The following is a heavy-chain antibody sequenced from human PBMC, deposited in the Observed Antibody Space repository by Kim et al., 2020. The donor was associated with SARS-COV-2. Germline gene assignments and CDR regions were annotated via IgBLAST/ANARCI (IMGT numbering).Heavy chain of an antibody. V-gene: IGHV4-39*07. D-gene: IGHD3-9*01. CDR2: IYYSGST. CDR1: GGSISSSSYY. J-gene: IGHJ4*02. CDR3: ATRQRYFRDYFDY. Sequence: SETLSLTCTVSGGSISSSSYYWGWIRQPPGKGLEWIGSIYYSGSTYYNPSLKSRVTISVDTSKNQFSLKLSSVTAADTAVYYCATRQRYFRDYFDYWGQGTLVTVSS.